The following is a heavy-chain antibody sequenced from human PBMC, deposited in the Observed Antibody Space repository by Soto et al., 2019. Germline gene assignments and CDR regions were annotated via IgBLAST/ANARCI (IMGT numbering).Heavy chain of an antibody. CDR2: IKQDGSEK. V-gene: IGHV3-7*01. CDR3: ARDGPVHGSIPWY. J-gene: IGHJ4*02. Sequence: EVQLVESGGGLVQPGGSLRLSCEVSGFTFSNYWMSWVRQAPGKGLEWVANIKQDGSEKQYVDSVKGRFTISRDNAKNSLCLQMDSLRAEDTALYYCARDGPVHGSIPWYWGQGTLVTVSS. CDR1: GFTFSNYW. D-gene: IGHD6-13*01.